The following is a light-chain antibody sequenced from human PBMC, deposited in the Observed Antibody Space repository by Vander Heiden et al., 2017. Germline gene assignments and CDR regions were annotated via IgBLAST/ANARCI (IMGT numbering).Light chain of an antibody. Sequence: ELLLTQSPATLSLSPGERATLSCRASQSVSDFLAWYQQKPGQAPRLLIYDASKRATDIPARFSSSGSGTDFTLTITSLEPEDFAVYYCQQRGDWPPYTFGQGTKLEIK. V-gene: IGKV3-11*01. CDR3: QQRGDWPPYT. J-gene: IGKJ2*01. CDR1: QSVSDF. CDR2: DAS.